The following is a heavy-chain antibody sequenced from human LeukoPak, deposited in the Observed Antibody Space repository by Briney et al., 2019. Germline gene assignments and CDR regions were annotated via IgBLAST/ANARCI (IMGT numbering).Heavy chain of an antibody. J-gene: IGHJ4*02. V-gene: IGHV3-23*01. CDR2: ISDSGGST. Sequence: QPGGSLRLSCAASGFTFSTYVMSWVRQAPGKGLEWVSAISDSGGSTYYADSVKGRFTISRDDAKNTLYLHMHSLRDDDTAVYYCARDQRYAFDYWGRGILVTVSS. CDR3: ARDQRYAFDY. CDR1: GFTFSTYV. D-gene: IGHD3-9*01.